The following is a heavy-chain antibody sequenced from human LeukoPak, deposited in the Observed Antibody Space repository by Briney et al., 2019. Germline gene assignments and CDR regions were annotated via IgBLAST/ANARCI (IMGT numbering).Heavy chain of an antibody. V-gene: IGHV4-59*01. D-gene: IGHD5-18*01. CDR3: ASSKTPWIQLWFFDI. Sequence: SETLSPTCTVSGDSINGFYWNWIRQPPGKGLEWIGYIYYSGNTNYNPSLKSRVTMSVDTSTNQFSLKLSSVTAADTAVYYCASSKTPWIQLWFFDIWGQGTMVTVSS. CDR2: IYYSGNT. J-gene: IGHJ3*02. CDR1: GDSINGFY.